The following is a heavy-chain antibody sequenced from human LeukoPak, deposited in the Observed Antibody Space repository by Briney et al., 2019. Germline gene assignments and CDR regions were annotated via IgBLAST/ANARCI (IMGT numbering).Heavy chain of an antibody. D-gene: IGHD2-15*01. CDR2: INPSSGGT. CDR3: ARGYCSGGSCYSVENWFDP. CDR1: GYTFTKYY. Sequence: ASVKVSCKASGYTFTKYYMFWVRQAPGQGLEWMGRINPSSGGTDYAQKFQGRVTMTRDTSISTAYMELSRLRSDDTAMYYCARGYCSGGSCYSVENWFDPWGQGTLVTVSS. J-gene: IGHJ5*02. V-gene: IGHV1-2*06.